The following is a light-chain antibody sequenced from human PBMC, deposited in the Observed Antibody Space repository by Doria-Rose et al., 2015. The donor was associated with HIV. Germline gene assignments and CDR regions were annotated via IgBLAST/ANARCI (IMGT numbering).Light chain of an antibody. CDR1: QSFSSTY. CDR2: DGS. CDR3: HQYGTSWT. J-gene: IGKJ1*01. V-gene: IGKV3-20*01. Sequence: TQSSGTLSLSPGERATLSCRASQSFSSTYLAWYQQKPGQAPSLLIYDGSTRATGIPDRFSASGSGTDFTLTINRLEPEDFALYYCHQYGTSWTFGQGTKAEI.